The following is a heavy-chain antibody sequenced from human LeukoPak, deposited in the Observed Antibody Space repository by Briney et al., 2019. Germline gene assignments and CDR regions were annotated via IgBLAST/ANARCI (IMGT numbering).Heavy chain of an antibody. CDR1: GFTFRKAG. V-gene: IGHV3-15*01. CDR2: IKSKTAGGTK. D-gene: IGHD7-27*01. J-gene: IGHJ3*02. Sequence: PGGSLRLSVAAPGFTFRKAGLSWVRQAPGKREEWVGRIKSKTAGGTKDYAAPVKDRFTISRDESKHKLYLQVNSLRAEGTRVCYCGTGSDFDIWGQGTMVSVSS. CDR3: GTGSDFDI.